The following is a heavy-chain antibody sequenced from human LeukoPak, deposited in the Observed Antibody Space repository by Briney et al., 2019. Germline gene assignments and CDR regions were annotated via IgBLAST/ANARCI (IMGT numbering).Heavy chain of an antibody. V-gene: IGHV3-7*01. CDR3: VRDGGVSGYDLLDY. D-gene: IGHD5-12*01. Sequence: LAGVSLCLSCAAYGFTFSNYWMTWVRQAPGKGREWVAHINQDGSEEHHMDSAKARFTIYTDNTKNSLSLQMNSLRAEDTAVYYCVRDGGVSGYDLLDYWGQGTLVTVSS. CDR2: INQDGSEE. CDR1: GFTFSNYW. J-gene: IGHJ4*02.